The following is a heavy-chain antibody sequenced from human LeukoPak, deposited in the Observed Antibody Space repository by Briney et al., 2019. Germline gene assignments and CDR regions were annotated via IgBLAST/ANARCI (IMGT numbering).Heavy chain of an antibody. CDR3: ARLTPYYYDSSGYYFDY. D-gene: IGHD3-22*01. CDR1: GGSISSSNYY. J-gene: IGHJ4*02. CDR2: IYYSGST. V-gene: IGHV4-39*01. Sequence: SEALSLTCTVSGGSISSSNYYWGWIRQPPGKGLEWIGSIYYSGSTYYNPSLKSRVTISVDTSKNQFSLKLSSVTAADTAVYYCARLTPYYYDSSGYYFDYWGQGTLVTVSS.